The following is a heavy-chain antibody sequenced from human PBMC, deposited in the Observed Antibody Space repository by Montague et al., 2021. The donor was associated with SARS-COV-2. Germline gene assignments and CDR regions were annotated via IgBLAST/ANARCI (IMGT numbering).Heavy chain of an antibody. CDR2: IFYRGTT. CDR1: GGSISSYY. V-gene: IGHV4-59*01. CDR3: ARGATRTFDY. Sequence: SETLSLTCTVSGGSISSYYWSWIRQPPGKGLEWIGYIFYRGTTKYNPSLESRVTITVDTSKDQFYLELNSVTAADTAVYYCARGATRTFDYWGQGTRVTVSS. J-gene: IGHJ4*02. D-gene: IGHD1-1*01.